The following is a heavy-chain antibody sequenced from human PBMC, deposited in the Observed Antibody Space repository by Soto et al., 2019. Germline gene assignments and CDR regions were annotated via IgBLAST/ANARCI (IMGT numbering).Heavy chain of an antibody. CDR2: INAGNGNT. V-gene: IGHV1-3*01. Sequence: QVPLVQSGAEVKKPGASVKVSCKASGYTFTRYAMHWVRQAPGQRLEWMGWINAGNGNTKYSQKFQGRVTISRDTSARTAYMELSSLRSEDTAVYHCARDIQGGSSSWLYYYYYGMDVWGQGTTVTVSS. D-gene: IGHD6-13*01. CDR1: GYTFTRYA. J-gene: IGHJ6*02. CDR3: ARDIQGGSSSWLYYYYYGMDV.